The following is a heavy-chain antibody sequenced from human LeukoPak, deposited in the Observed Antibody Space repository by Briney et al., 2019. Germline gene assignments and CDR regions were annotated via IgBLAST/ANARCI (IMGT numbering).Heavy chain of an antibody. CDR2: INASGGST. D-gene: IGHD3-10*01. CDR1: GFTFNAYA. J-gene: IGHJ4*02. CDR3: AKHGFGVFEGY. Sequence: GGSLRLSCGVSGFTFNAYAMSWVRQAPGKGLEWVSSINASGGSTYSADSVKGRFTISRDNSRNTLYLQMNSLRAEDTAVYYCAKHGFGVFEGYWGQGTLVTVSS. V-gene: IGHV3-23*01.